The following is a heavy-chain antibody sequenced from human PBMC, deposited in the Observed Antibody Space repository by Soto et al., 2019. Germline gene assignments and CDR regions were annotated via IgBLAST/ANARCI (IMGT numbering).Heavy chain of an antibody. V-gene: IGHV4-39*01. CDR3: AGPGIAAAGKRSVPVDY. Sequence: SETLSLTCTVSGGSISSSSYYWGCIRQPPGKGLEWIGSIYYSGSTYYNPSLKSRVTISVDTSKNQFSLKLSSVTAADTAVYYCAGPGIAAAGKRSVPVDYWGQGTLVTVSS. CDR1: GGSISSSSYY. D-gene: IGHD6-13*01. CDR2: IYYSGST. J-gene: IGHJ4*02.